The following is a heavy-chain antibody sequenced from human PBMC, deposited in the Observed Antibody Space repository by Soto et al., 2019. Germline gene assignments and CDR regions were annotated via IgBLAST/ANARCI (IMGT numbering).Heavy chain of an antibody. V-gene: IGHV4-31*03. CDR3: AREDTTIFGVVIHRWFDP. CDR2: IYYSGST. Sequence: SKTLSLTCTVSGGSISSGGYYWSWIRQHPGKGLEWIGYIYYSGSTYYNPSLKSRVTISVDTSKNQFSLKLSSVTAADTAVYYCAREDTTIFGVVIHRWFDPWGQGTLVTV. J-gene: IGHJ5*02. D-gene: IGHD3-3*01. CDR1: GGSISSGGYY.